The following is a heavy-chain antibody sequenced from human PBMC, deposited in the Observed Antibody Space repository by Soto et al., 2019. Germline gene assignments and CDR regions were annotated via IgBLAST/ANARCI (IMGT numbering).Heavy chain of an antibody. CDR2: INHSGST. CDR3: AMAYYYDSSGYFLDY. D-gene: IGHD3-22*01. CDR1: GGSFSGYY. V-gene: IGHV4-34*01. Sequence: SETLSLTCAVYGGSFSGYYWSWIRQPPGKGLEWIGEINHSGSTNYNPSLKSRVTISVDTSKNQFSLKLSSVTAADTAVYYCAMAYYYDSSGYFLDYRGQGTLVTVSS. J-gene: IGHJ4*02.